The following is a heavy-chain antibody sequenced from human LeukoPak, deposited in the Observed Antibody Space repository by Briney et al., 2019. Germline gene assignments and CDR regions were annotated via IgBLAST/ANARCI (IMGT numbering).Heavy chain of an antibody. Sequence: GGSLRLSCAASGFTFSSYWMSWVRQAPGKGLEWVANIKQDGSEKYYVDSVKGRFTISRDNAKNSLYLQMNSLKASDTAMYYCARHSYFDWLLEDKYYYYYYMDVWGKGTTVTVSS. CDR3: ARHSYFDWLLEDKYYYYYYMDV. CDR1: GFTFSSYW. J-gene: IGHJ6*03. D-gene: IGHD3-9*01. CDR2: IKQDGSEK. V-gene: IGHV3-7*03.